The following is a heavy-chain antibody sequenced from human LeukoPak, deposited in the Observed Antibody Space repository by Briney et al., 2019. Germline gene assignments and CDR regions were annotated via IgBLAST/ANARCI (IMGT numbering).Heavy chain of an antibody. Sequence: GRSLRLSCAASGFTFSSYAMYWVRQAPGKGLEWVAVISYDGSNKYYADSVKGRFTISRDNSKNTLYLQMNSLRPEDTAVYYCAKALPPNTYGHHDAFDIWGQGTMVTVSS. J-gene: IGHJ3*02. CDR1: GFTFSSYA. D-gene: IGHD5-18*01. CDR3: AKALPPNTYGHHDAFDI. V-gene: IGHV3-30*04. CDR2: ISYDGSNK.